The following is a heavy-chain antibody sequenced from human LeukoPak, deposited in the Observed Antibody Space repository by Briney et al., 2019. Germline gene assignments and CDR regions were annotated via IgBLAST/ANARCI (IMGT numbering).Heavy chain of an antibody. CDR1: GFTFSSYS. D-gene: IGHD3-10*01. J-gene: IGHJ4*02. CDR3: ARVPNPFGEFDY. CDR2: ISSSSSYI. Sequence: GGSLRLSCAASGFTFSSYSMNWVRQAPGKGLEWVSSISSSSSYIYYADSVKGRFTISRDNAKNSLYLQMNSLRAEDTAVYYCARVPNPFGEFDYWGQGTLVTVSS. V-gene: IGHV3-21*01.